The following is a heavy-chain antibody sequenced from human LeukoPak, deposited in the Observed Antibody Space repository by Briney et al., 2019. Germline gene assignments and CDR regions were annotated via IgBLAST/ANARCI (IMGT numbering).Heavy chain of an antibody. CDR3: ARFEPYGSGSYLDY. V-gene: IGHV3-48*03. CDR2: ISSSGSTI. J-gene: IGHJ4*02. Sequence: GGSLRLSCAASGFTFSSYEMNWVRQAPGKGLEWVSYISSSGSTIYYADSVKGRFTVSRDNAKNSLYPQMNSLRAEDTAVYYCARFEPYGSGSYLDYWGQGTLVTVSS. CDR1: GFTFSSYE. D-gene: IGHD3-10*01.